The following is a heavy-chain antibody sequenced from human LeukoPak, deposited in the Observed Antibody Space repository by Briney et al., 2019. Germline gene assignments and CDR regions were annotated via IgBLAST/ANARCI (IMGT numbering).Heavy chain of an antibody. CDR1: GDSVTGYF. CDR3: VIGVGWQPDY. V-gene: IGHV4-59*02. J-gene: IGHJ4*02. D-gene: IGHD2-15*01. Sequence: SETLSLTCTVFGDSVTGYFLNWVRQPPGKGLEWIGHIYKIGTTNYNPSLKSRLTISADTSKDQFSLQLRSVTAADTAVYYCVIGVGWQPDYWGQGALVTVSS. CDR2: IYKIGTT.